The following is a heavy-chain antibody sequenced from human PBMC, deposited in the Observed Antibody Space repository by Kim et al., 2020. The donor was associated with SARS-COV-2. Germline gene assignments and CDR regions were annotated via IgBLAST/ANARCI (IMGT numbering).Heavy chain of an antibody. J-gene: IGHJ6*02. V-gene: IGHV4-59*01. CDR3: ARSNTGPNPPWDYYDYGMDV. Sequence: SRVTISVDTSKNQFSLKLSSVTAADTAVYYCARSNTGPNPPWDYYDYGMDVWGQGTTVTVSS. D-gene: IGHD3-16*01.